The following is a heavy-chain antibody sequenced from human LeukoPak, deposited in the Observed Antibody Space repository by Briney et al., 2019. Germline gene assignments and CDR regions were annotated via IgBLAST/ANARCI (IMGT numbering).Heavy chain of an antibody. CDR1: GFTFSSYT. Sequence: GGSLRLSCAASGFTFSSYTMSWVRQAPGKGLEWVAFIRYDGGNEYFADSVNGRFTISRDNSKNTLFLQMNSLTAEDTAVYFCAKDISMYSGSSFDYWGQGTLVTVSS. D-gene: IGHD6-6*01. CDR2: IRYDGGNE. CDR3: AKDISMYSGSSFDY. V-gene: IGHV3-30*02. J-gene: IGHJ4*02.